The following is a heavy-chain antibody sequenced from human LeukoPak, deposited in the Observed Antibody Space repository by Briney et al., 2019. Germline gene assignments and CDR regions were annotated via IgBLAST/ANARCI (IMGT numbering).Heavy chain of an antibody. Sequence: SETLSLTCTVSGGSISSYYWSWIRQPPGKGLEWIGYIYYSGSTNYNPSLKSRITISVDTSKNQFSLKLSSVTAADTAVYYCARNWYGSSWSEQIYYFDYWGQGTLVTVSS. D-gene: IGHD6-13*01. CDR1: GGSISSYY. CDR3: ARNWYGSSWSEQIYYFDY. J-gene: IGHJ4*02. V-gene: IGHV4-59*08. CDR2: IYYSGST.